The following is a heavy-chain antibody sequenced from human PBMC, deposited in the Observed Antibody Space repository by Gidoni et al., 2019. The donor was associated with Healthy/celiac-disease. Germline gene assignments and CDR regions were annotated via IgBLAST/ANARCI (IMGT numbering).Heavy chain of an antibody. CDR1: GFTFSSYW. Sequence: EVQLVESGGGLVQPGGSLRLSCAASGFTFSSYWMHWVLVWVSRINSDGSSTSYADSVKGRFTISRDNAKNTLYLQMNSLRAEDTAVYYCARRACSSTSCYAFDIWGQGTMVTVSS. D-gene: IGHD2-2*01. CDR2: INSDGSST. V-gene: IGHV3-74*01. CDR3: ARRACSSTSCYAFDI. J-gene: IGHJ3*02.